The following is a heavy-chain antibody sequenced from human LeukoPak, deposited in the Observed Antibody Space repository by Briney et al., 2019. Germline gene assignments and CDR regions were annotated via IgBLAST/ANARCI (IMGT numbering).Heavy chain of an antibody. CDR2: ISSGSAI. CDR1: GFTFSSYE. Sequence: GGSLRLSCAASGFTFSSYEMNWVRQAPGKGLEWVSYISSGSAIYYADSVKGRFTISRDNAKNSLYLQMNSLRAEDTAVYYCVRFGSRWFLDYWGQGTLVTVSS. J-gene: IGHJ4*02. CDR3: VRFGSRWFLDY. D-gene: IGHD6-13*01. V-gene: IGHV3-48*03.